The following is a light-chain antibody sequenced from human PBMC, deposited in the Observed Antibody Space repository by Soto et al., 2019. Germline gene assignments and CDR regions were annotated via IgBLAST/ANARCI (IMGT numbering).Light chain of an antibody. J-gene: IGKJ4*01. V-gene: IGKV3-15*01. CDR2: GAS. Sequence: ETVMTQSPATLSVSPGERATLSCGASQSVSTNLAWYQQKPGQVPRLLIYGASTRAIDIPARFSGSGSGTEFTLTISSLQSEDFAVYYCQQYNEWPLTFGGGTKVEIE. CDR1: QSVSTN. CDR3: QQYNEWPLT.